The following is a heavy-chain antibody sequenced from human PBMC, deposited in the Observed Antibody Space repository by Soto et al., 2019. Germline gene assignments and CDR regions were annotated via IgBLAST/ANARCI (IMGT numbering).Heavy chain of an antibody. J-gene: IGHJ4*02. CDR3: AREVQIHTPAFVY. CDR1: GGTFNTYA. CDR2: ISPMFGAA. Sequence: QVQLVQSGAEMKKPGSSVKVSCQSSGGTFNTYAMNWVRQAPGQGPEWMGDISPMFGAANYAPTLQGRVTITADESTGTSYMQLSSLTSEDTALYFCAREVQIHTPAFVYWGQGTLVTVSS. V-gene: IGHV1-69*19.